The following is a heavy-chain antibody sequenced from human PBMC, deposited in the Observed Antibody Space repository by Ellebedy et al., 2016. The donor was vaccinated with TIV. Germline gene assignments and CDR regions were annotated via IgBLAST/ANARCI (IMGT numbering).Heavy chain of an antibody. CDR2: INPNSGGT. Sequence: AASVKVSCKASGYTFTGYYMHWVRQAPGQGLEWMGWINPNSGGTNYAQKFQGRVTMTRDTSISTAYMELSRLRSDDTAVYYCARDGGSSWFTPNFDYWGQGTLVTVSS. V-gene: IGHV1-2*02. D-gene: IGHD6-13*01. CDR1: GYTFTGYY. CDR3: ARDGGSSWFTPNFDY. J-gene: IGHJ4*02.